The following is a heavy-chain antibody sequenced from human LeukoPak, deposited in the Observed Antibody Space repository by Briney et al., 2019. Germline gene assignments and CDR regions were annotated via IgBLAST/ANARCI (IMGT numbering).Heavy chain of an antibody. Sequence: GGSLRLSCAASGFTFSSYWMHWVRQAPGKGLLWVSRINSDGSSTSYADSVKGRFTISRDNAKNTLYLQMNSLRAEDTAVYYCARDSPLRYFDWALYNWFDPWGQGTLVTVSS. CDR3: ARDSPLRYFDWALYNWFDP. CDR2: INSDGSST. V-gene: IGHV3-74*01. D-gene: IGHD3-9*01. J-gene: IGHJ5*02. CDR1: GFTFSSYW.